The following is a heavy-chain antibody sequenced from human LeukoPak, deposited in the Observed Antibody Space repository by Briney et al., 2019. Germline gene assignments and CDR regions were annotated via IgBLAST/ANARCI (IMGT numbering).Heavy chain of an antibody. CDR1: GFTFADYG. CDR3: TTYRAYCSGGACYRHLEY. Sequence: GGSLRLSCTAPGFTFADYGLTWVRQAPGKGLEWVGLIRSNTYGGTTESAASVKGRFSISRDDSEDIAYLQMNSLKIEDTALYYCTTYRAYCSGGACYRHLEYWGQGTLVTVSS. V-gene: IGHV3-49*04. CDR2: IRSNTYGGTT. D-gene: IGHD2-15*01. J-gene: IGHJ4*02.